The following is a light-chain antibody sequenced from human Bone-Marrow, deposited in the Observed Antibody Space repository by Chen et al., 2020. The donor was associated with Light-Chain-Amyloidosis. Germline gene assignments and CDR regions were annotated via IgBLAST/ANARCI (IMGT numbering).Light chain of an antibody. J-gene: IGLJ3*02. Sequence: SYVLTQPSSVSVAPGQTATIACGGNNIGSTSVHWYQRTPGQAPLLVVYDDSDRPSGIPERLSGSNSGNTATLTISRVEAVDEADYYCQVWDRSSDRPVFGGGTKLTVL. CDR2: DDS. CDR1: NIGSTS. CDR3: QVWDRSSDRPV. V-gene: IGLV3-21*02.